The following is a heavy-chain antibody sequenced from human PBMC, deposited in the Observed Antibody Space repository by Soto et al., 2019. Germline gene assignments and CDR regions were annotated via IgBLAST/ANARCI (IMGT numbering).Heavy chain of an antibody. Sequence: PSETLSLTCTVSGGSISSGGYYWSWIRQHPGKGLEWIGYIYYSGSTYYNPSLKSRVTISVDTSKNQFSLKLSSVTAADTAVYYCARDKIVPAAIHDAFDIWGQGTMVTVSS. CDR2: IYYSGST. D-gene: IGHD2-2*01. CDR1: GGSISSGGYY. V-gene: IGHV4-31*03. CDR3: ARDKIVPAAIHDAFDI. J-gene: IGHJ3*02.